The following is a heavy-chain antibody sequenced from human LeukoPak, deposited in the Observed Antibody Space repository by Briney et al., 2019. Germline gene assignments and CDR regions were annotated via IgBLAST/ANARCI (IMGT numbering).Heavy chain of an antibody. V-gene: IGHV4-34*01. CDR3: ANPARDFADSGAITW. J-gene: IGHJ4*02. CDR1: GGSFSYYY. D-gene: IGHD4-17*01. CDR2: INHSGIT. Sequence: PSETLSLTCAVYGGSFSYYYWSWIRQPPGKGLEWIGEINHSGITNYNPSLKSRVTISADTSKNQFSLKLTSVTVADTAVYYCANPARDFADSGAITWWGQGTLVTVSS.